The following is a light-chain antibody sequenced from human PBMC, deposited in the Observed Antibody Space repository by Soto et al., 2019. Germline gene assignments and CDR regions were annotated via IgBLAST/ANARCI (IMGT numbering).Light chain of an antibody. CDR2: EVN. J-gene: IGLJ2*01. CDR3: SSYAGSSIDVV. CDR1: SSDVGGYNY. V-gene: IGLV2-8*01. Sequence: QSALTQPPSASGSPGQSVTISCTGTSSDVGGYNYVTWYQQHPGKAPKLMLYEVNTRPSGVPDRFSGSKSGNTASLTVSGLQAEDEADYYCSSYAGSSIDVVFGGGTKVTVL.